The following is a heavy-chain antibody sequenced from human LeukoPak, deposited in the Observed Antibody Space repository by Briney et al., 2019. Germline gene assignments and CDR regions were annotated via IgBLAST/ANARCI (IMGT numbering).Heavy chain of an antibody. V-gene: IGHV3-48*03. CDR1: GFTFSSYE. Sequence: RGSLRLSCAASGFTFSSYEMNWVRQAPGKGLEWVSYISSSGSTIYYAASVKGRFTISRDNAKNSLYLQMNSLRAEDTAVYYCASVTTYYYGMDAGGQGTTVTVS. D-gene: IGHD4-17*01. CDR2: ISSSGSTI. J-gene: IGHJ6*02. CDR3: ASVTTYYYGMDA.